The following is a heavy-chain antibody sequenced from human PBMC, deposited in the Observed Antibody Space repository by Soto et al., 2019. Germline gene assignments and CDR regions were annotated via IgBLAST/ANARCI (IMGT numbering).Heavy chain of an antibody. CDR1: GFTFSTYS. D-gene: IGHD5-12*01. CDR3: ATTTGVY. V-gene: IGHV3-21*01. J-gene: IGHJ4*02. CDR2: ISSSGYI. Sequence: PGGSLRLSCAASGFTFSTYSFNWVRQAPGKGLEWVSSISSSGYIYYADSVKGRFTSSRDNAKNSLYLHMTSLRAEDTAVYYCATTTGVYWGQGTLVTVSA.